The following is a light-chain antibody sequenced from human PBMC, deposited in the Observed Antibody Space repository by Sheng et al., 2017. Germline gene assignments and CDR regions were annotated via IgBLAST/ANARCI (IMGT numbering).Light chain of an antibody. J-gene: IGKJ1*01. Sequence: EILMTQSPATLSVSPGERATLSCRASQSVGSNFAWYQQKPGQAPRLLIYGASTRATGIPARFSGSGSGTEFTLTISSLQSEDFAVYYCQQYNNWPPWTFGQGPRWKSN. CDR2: GAS. CDR3: QQYNNWPPWT. CDR1: QSVGSN. V-gene: IGKV3-15*01.